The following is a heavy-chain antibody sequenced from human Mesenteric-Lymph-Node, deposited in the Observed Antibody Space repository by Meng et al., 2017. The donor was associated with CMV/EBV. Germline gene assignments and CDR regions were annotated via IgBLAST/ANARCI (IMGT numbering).Heavy chain of an antibody. V-gene: IGHV1-18*04. CDR3: ARDGDVLQFLDWPKKGSSPDY. CDR1: GYTFKNYG. D-gene: IGHD3-3*01. Sequence: ASVKVSCKASGYTFKNYGISWVRQAPGQGLEWMGRISVDNGKTKYAQKFQGRVTMTTDTPTTTAHMELRSLISDDTAVYYCARDGDVLQFLDWPKKGSSPDYWGQGTLVTVSS. J-gene: IGHJ4*02. CDR2: ISVDNGKT.